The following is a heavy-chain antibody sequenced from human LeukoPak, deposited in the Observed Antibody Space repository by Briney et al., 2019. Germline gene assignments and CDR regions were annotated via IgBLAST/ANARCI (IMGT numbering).Heavy chain of an antibody. Sequence: ASVNVSCKVSGYTLPELSMHWVRQPPGKGREWMGIIHPRGCSTSYAQKFQGRVNMTRDMSTSTVYMELSSLRSEDTAVYYCARATGEMATVAEGVRYKYYYYYYMDVWGKGTTVTVSS. V-gene: IGHV1-46*01. CDR1: GYTLPELS. D-gene: IGHD5-24*01. J-gene: IGHJ6*03. CDR2: IHPRGCST. CDR3: ARATGEMATVAEGVRYKYYYYYYMDV.